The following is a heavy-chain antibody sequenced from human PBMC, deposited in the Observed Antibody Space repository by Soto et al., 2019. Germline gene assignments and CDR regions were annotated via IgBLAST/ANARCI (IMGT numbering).Heavy chain of an antibody. Sequence: EGQLVESGGGLVQPGRSLRLSCAASGFTFDDYAMHWVRQAPGKGLEWVSGISWNSGSTYYADSVKGRFTVSRDNFKNTLYLQMNSLRAEDTAVYYCAKDLVVVSAAGDAFDFWGQGTMVTVSS. D-gene: IGHD2-15*01. V-gene: IGHV3-9*01. J-gene: IGHJ3*01. CDR3: AKDLVVVSAAGDAFDF. CDR1: GFTFDDYA. CDR2: ISWNSGST.